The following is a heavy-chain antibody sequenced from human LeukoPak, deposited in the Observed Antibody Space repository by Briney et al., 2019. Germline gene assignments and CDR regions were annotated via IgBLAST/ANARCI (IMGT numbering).Heavy chain of an antibody. V-gene: IGHV1-2*02. CDR1: GYTFTGYY. D-gene: IGHD3-22*01. CDR2: INPNSGGT. Sequence: ASVKVSCKAPGYTFTGYYMHWVRQAPGQGLEWMGWINPNSGGTNYAQKFQGRVTMTRDTSISTAYMELSRLRSDDTAVYYCARDSWEAYYDSSGYYYYYGMDVWGQGTTVTVSS. CDR3: ARDSWEAYYDSSGYYYYYGMDV. J-gene: IGHJ6*02.